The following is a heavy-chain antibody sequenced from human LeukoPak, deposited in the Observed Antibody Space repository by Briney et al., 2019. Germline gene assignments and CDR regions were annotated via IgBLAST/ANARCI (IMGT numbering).Heavy chain of an antibody. V-gene: IGHV3-21*01. CDR2: ITSSGTYI. CDR1: GFTFNNYN. J-gene: IGHJ6*03. CDR3: AKDEVVPGYYYTDV. D-gene: IGHD2-2*01. Sequence: GGSLKLSCATSGFTFNNYNMNWVRQAPGRALEWVSSITSSGTYIFYADSVKGRFTISRDNAKNSLYLQMNSLNAEDTAVYYCAKDEVVPGYYYTDVWGRGTTVTISS.